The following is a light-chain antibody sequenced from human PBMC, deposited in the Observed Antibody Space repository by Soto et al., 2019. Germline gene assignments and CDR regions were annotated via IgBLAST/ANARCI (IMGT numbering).Light chain of an antibody. CDR3: SSYVGNNNLE. J-gene: IGLJ3*02. CDR1: SSDVGSYNY. V-gene: IGLV2-8*01. Sequence: QSALTQPPSASGSPGQSVTISCTGTSSDVGSYNYVSWYQQHPGKVPKLVIYEVSKRPSGVPDRFSGAKSGNTASLTVSGLQAEDEADYYCSSYVGNNNLEFGGGTQLTVL. CDR2: EVS.